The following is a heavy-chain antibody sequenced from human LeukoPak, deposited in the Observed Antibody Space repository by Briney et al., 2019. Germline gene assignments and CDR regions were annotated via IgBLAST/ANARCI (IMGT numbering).Heavy chain of an antibody. D-gene: IGHD2-15*01. Sequence: ASVKVSCKASGYTFTSYGISWVRQAPGQGLEWMGWINPNSGGTNYAQKFQGRVTMTRDTSISTAYMELSRLRSDDTAVYHCARSDIVVVVAATHWGQGTLVTVSS. CDR1: GYTFTSYG. J-gene: IGHJ4*02. CDR2: INPNSGGT. V-gene: IGHV1-2*02. CDR3: ARSDIVVVVAATH.